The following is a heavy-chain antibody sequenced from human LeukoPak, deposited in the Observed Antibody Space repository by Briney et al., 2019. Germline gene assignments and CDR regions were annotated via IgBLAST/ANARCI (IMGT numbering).Heavy chain of an antibody. V-gene: IGHV3-33*01. CDR2: IWYDGSNK. Sequence: GGSLRLSCAASGFTFSSYGMHWVRQAPGKGLEWVAVIWYDGSNKYYADSVKGRFTISRDNSKNTLYLQMNSLRAEDTAVYYCARAATIAGDGDLGGANGLDPWGQGTRVTVSS. CDR3: ARAATIAGDGDLGGANGLDP. CDR1: GFTFSSYG. J-gene: IGHJ5*02. D-gene: IGHD6-19*01.